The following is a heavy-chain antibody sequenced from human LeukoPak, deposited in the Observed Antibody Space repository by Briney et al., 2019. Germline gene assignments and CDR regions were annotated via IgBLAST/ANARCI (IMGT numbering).Heavy chain of an antibody. CDR1: GGSISSGGYY. J-gene: IGHJ4*02. CDR3: ARVSTQVVVTAIHRSFDY. CDR2: LYYSGST. V-gene: IGHV4-31*03. Sequence: SETLSLTCTVPGGSISSGGYYWSWICQHPGKGLEWIGYLYYSGSTYYNPSLKSRLTISVATSKNQFSLKLSSVTAADTAVYYCARVSTQVVVTAIHRSFDYWGQGTLVTVSS. D-gene: IGHD2-21*02.